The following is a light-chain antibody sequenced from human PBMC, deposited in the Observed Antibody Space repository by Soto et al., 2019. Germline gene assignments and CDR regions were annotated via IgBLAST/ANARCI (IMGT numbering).Light chain of an antibody. V-gene: IGLV2-8*01. CDR3: SSYTGSNNLG. Sequence: QSVLTQPPSASGSPGQSVTISCSGTSSDVGGYNYASWYQQHPGKAPKVMIYEVSKRPSGVPDRFSGSKSGNTASLTVSGLQAEDEADYYCSSYTGSNNLGFGGGTKLTVL. CDR2: EVS. CDR1: SSDVGGYNY. J-gene: IGLJ3*02.